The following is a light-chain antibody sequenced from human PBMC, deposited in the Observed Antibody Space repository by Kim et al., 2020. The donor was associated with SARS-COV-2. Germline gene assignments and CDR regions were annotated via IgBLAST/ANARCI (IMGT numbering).Light chain of an antibody. V-gene: IGKV1-39*01. CDR3: QQSYSIPLT. CDR1: QTISNY. CDR2: AAS. J-gene: IGKJ4*01. Sequence: DMHMTQSPSSLSASIGDRVTITCRASQTISNYLNWYQHKPGKPPNLLIYAASSLQSGVPSRFSGSGSGTDFTLTISSLQPEDFATYYCQQSYSIPLTFGGGTKVDIK.